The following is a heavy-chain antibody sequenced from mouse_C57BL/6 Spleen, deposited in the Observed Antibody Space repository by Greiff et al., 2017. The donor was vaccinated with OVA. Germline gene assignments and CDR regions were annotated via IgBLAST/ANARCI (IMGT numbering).Heavy chain of an antibody. CDR3: ARCSLPSSYDAMDY. CDR1: GYTFTSYW. Sequence: QVQLKQPGAELVRPGSSVKLSCKASGYTFTSYWMHWVKQRPIQGLEWIGNIDPSDSETHYNQKFKDKATLTVDKSSSTAYMQLSSLTSEDSAVYFCARCSLPSSYDAMDYWGQGTSVTVSS. J-gene: IGHJ4*01. CDR2: IDPSDSET. V-gene: IGHV1-52*01. D-gene: IGHD1-1*01.